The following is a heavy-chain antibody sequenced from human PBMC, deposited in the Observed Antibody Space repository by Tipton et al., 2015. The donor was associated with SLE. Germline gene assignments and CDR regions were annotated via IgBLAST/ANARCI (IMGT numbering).Heavy chain of an antibody. CDR3: ARERCSSTSCQKGWFDP. CDR2: IYTSGGT. J-gene: IGHJ5*02. CDR1: GGSISRGSYY. D-gene: IGHD2-2*01. V-gene: IGHV4-61*02. Sequence: TLSLTCTVSGGSISRGSYYWSWIRQPAGKGLEWIGRIYTSGGTNYNPSLKSRVTISVDTPKNQFSLKLSSASAADTAVYYCARERCSSTSCQKGWFDPWGQGTLVAVSS.